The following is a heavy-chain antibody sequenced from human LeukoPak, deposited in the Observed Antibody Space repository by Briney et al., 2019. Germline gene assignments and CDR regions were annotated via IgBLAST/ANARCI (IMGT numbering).Heavy chain of an antibody. CDR2: ISSNGGST. D-gene: IGHD3-9*01. CDR1: GFTFSSYA. CDR3: ARPLGDILPGYYGLVPYY. J-gene: IGHJ4*02. V-gene: IGHV3-64*01. Sequence: GGSLRLSCAASGFTFSSYAMHWVRQAPGKGLEYVSAISSNGGSTYYANSVKGRFTISRDNSKNTLYLQMGSLRAEDMAVYYCARPLGDILPGYYGLVPYYWGQGTLVTVSS.